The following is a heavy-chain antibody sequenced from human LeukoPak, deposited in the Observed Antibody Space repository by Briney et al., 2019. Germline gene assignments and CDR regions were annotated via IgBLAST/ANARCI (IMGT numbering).Heavy chain of an antibody. CDR2: IYYSGST. V-gene: IGHV4-59*01. J-gene: IGHJ4*02. Sequence: SETLSLTCTVSGGSISSYYWSWIRQPPGKGLEWIGYIYYSGSTNYNPSLKSRVTISVDTSKNQFSLKLSSVTAADTAVYYCAREAGIAAAVDYWGQGTLVTVSP. CDR1: GGSISSYY. D-gene: IGHD6-13*01. CDR3: AREAGIAAAVDY.